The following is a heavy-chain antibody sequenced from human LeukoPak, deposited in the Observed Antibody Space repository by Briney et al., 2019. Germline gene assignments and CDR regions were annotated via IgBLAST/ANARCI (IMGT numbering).Heavy chain of an antibody. V-gene: IGHV1-24*01. CDR3: AADYYDSSGYYLYYFDY. D-gene: IGHD3-22*01. CDR2: FDPEDGET. J-gene: IGHJ4*02. Sequence: ASVKVSCKISGYTVTALSIHWVRQAPGKGLEWMGGFDPEDGETIYSQRFRGRVTMTEDISTDTAYMDLSSLRSEDTAVYYCAADYYDSSGYYLYYFDYWGQGTLVTVSS. CDR1: GYTVTALS.